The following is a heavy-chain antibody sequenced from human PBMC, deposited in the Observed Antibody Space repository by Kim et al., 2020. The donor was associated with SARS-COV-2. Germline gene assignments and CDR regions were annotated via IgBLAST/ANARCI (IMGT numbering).Heavy chain of an antibody. Sequence: SETLSLTCTVSGGSISSGGYYWSWIRQHPGKGLEWIGYIYYSGSTYYNPSLKSRVTISVDTSKNQFSLKLSSVTAADTAVYYCARVDAYYYGSGSYSADYWGQGTLVTVSS. J-gene: IGHJ4*02. CDR2: IYYSGST. CDR3: ARVDAYYYGSGSYSADY. CDR1: GGSISSGGYY. D-gene: IGHD3-10*01. V-gene: IGHV4-31*03.